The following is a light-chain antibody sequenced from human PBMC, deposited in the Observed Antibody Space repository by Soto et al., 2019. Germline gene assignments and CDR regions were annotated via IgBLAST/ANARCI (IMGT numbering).Light chain of an antibody. V-gene: IGKV1-39*01. CDR3: LQDYNYPIT. CDR1: QSISSY. Sequence: DIQMTQSPSSLSASVGDRVTITCRASQSISSYLNWYQQKPGKAPKLLIYAASSLQSGVPSRFSGSGSGTDFTLTISSLQPEDFATYYCLQDYNYPITFGGGTKVDIK. J-gene: IGKJ4*01. CDR2: AAS.